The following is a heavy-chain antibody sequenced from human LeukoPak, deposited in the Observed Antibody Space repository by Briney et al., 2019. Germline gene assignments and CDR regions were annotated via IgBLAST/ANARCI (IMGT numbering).Heavy chain of an antibody. CDR1: GGTFSSYA. CDR3: ARDSTDYGDYWGLGMGV. D-gene: IGHD4-17*01. J-gene: IGHJ6*04. V-gene: IGHV1-69*06. CDR2: IIPIFGTA. Sequence: PGASVKVSCKASGGTFSSYAISWVRQAPGQGLEWMGGIIPIFGTANYAQKFQGRVTITADKSTSTAYMELSSLRSEDTAVYYCARDSTDYGDYWGLGMGVWGKGTTVTVSS.